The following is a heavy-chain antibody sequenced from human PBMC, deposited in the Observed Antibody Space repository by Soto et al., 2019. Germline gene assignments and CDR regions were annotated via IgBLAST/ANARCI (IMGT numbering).Heavy chain of an antibody. V-gene: IGHV1-24*01. CDR3: ATDVVGRVRDLRIFDY. CDR2: FDPEDGET. J-gene: IGHJ4*02. Sequence: GASVKVSCKVSGYTLTELSMHCVLQSPGKGLEWMGGFDPEDGETIYAQKFQGRVTMTEDTSTDTAYMELSSLRSEDTAVYYCATDVVGRVRDLRIFDYWGQGTLVTVSS. D-gene: IGHD3-10*01. CDR1: GYTLTELS.